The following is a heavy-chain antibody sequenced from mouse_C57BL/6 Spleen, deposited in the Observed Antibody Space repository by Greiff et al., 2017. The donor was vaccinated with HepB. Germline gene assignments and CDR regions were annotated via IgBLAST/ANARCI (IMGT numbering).Heavy chain of an antibody. CDR3: ARLEGDFDY. CDR2: IYPGDGDT. J-gene: IGHJ2*01. CDR1: GYAFSSSW. Sequence: VQLQQSGPELVKPGASVKISCKASGYAFSSSWMNWVKQRPGKGLESIGRIYPGDGDTNYNGKFKGKATLTADKSSSTAYMQLSSLTSEDSAVYFCARLEGDFDYWGQGTTLTVSS. V-gene: IGHV1-82*01.